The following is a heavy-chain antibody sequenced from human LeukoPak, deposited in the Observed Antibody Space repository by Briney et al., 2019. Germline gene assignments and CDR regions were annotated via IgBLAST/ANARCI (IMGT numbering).Heavy chain of an antibody. D-gene: IGHD4-17*01. CDR2: ISGSGGRT. CDR3: AKDPNGDYIGAFDM. Sequence: GGSLRLSCAASGITVSSYAMTWVRQAPGKGLEWVSSISGSGGRTLYADSVKGRFTISRDNFKNTLYLQMNSLRAEDTAVYHCAKDPNGDYIGAFDMWGQGIMVTVSS. J-gene: IGHJ3*02. V-gene: IGHV3-23*01. CDR1: GITVSSYA.